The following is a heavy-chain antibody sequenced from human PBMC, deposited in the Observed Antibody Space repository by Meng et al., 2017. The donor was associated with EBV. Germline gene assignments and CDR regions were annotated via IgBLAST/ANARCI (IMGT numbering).Heavy chain of an antibody. D-gene: IGHD3-10*01. J-gene: IGHJ4*02. V-gene: IGHV1-69*01. CDR3: ASESGRGYTPDY. CDR1: GGPFRYYA. CDR2: FLPRLGAP. Sequence: GRLVTSGGGVKKRGASVKASCKTSGGPFRYYAISWVRQAPGQGLEWLGGFLPRLGAPNYAQKFHGRVKITADESTSTHYMDLSSLRSEDTAIYYCASESGRGYTPDYWGQGTLVTVSS.